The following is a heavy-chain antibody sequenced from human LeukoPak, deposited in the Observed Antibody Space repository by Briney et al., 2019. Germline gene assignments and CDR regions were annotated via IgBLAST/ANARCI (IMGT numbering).Heavy chain of an antibody. CDR1: GFTVSSNY. Sequence: GGSLRLSCSASGFTVSSNYMSWVRQAPGKGLEWVSVIYSGGSTYYADSVKGRFTISRDNSKNTLSLQMTSLRAEDTAVYYCARSDSYDSSALDYWGQGTLVTVSS. J-gene: IGHJ4*02. CDR2: IYSGGST. V-gene: IGHV3-53*01. CDR3: ARSDSYDSSALDY. D-gene: IGHD3-22*01.